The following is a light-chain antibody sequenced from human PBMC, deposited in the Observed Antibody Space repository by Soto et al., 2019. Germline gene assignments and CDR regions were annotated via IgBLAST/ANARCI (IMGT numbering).Light chain of an antibody. CDR3: SSYTSGSIPVM. CDR2: EVS. V-gene: IGLV2-14*01. J-gene: IGLJ3*02. CDR1: SSDIGGYDY. Sequence: QSALTQPASVSGSPGQSITISCTGTSSDIGGYDYVFWYQQHPNKAPKNIIYEVSYRPSGVSDRFSGSKSGNTASLTISGLQADDEALYYCSSYTSGSIPVMFGGGTKLTVL.